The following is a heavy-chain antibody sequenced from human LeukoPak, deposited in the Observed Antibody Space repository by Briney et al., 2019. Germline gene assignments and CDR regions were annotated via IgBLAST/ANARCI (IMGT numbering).Heavy chain of an antibody. V-gene: IGHV3-30*02. J-gene: IGHJ4*02. CDR2: IRYDGTYK. CDR3: AKDAEPSYSSGWYDYLDS. CDR1: GFTFSAYG. D-gene: IGHD6-19*01. Sequence: GGSLRLSCAASGFTFSAYGMHWVRQAPGKGLEWVAFIRYDGTYKTYADSVKGRFTSSRDSSKNTLFLQMNSLRAEDTAVYYCAKDAEPSYSSGWYDYLDSWGQGTLVTVSS.